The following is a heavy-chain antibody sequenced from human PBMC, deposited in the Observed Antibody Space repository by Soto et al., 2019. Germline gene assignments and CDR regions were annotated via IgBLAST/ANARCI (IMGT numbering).Heavy chain of an antibody. J-gene: IGHJ6*02. CDR3: ARERYQVISDGMDV. Sequence: ASVKVSCKASGYTFTGYYVHWVREAPGQGLEWMGWINPETGGTSYAQKFQGRVTLSRDTSINTAYLELSRLRFDDAAVYFCARERYQVISDGMDVWGQGTTDTVSS. CDR2: INPETGGT. D-gene: IGHD2-2*01. V-gene: IGHV1-2*02. CDR1: GYTFTGYY.